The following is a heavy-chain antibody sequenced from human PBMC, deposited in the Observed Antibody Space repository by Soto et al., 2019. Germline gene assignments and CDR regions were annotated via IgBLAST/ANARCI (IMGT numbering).Heavy chain of an antibody. V-gene: IGHV3-13*01. CDR1: GFTLSSYD. CDR3: TTKTPPAGLEV. Sequence: EVQLVESGGGLVQPGGSLRLSCAASGFTLSSYDIHWVRQATGEGLAWVSGIGSGGNTHYADSVKGRFIISREDGKNSMYLQRNNLTLRDTSVCYCTTKTPPAGLEVWSQGATVTGSS. CDR2: IGSGGNT. J-gene: IGHJ6*02. D-gene: IGHD2-15*01.